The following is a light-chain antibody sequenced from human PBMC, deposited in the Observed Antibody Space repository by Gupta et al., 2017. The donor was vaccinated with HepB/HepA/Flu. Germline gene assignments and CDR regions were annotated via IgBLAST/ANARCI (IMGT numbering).Light chain of an antibody. CDR3: QRSYSTPWT. Sequence: DIQMTQPPSSLSASVGDRVTITCRASQNINKYLNWYQQKPGKAPKLLIYTASNLQSGVPSRFGGSGSGTDFTLTISSLQPEDFATYYCQRSYSTPWTFGQGTKVEVK. V-gene: IGKV1-39*01. J-gene: IGKJ1*01. CDR2: TAS. CDR1: QNINKY.